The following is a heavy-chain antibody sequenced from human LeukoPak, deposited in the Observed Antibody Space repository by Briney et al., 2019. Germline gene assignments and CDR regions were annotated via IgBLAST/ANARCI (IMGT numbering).Heavy chain of an antibody. CDR3: ARENGDILTGYNYYYGMDV. V-gene: IGHV3-48*03. D-gene: IGHD3-9*01. Sequence: GGSLRLSCAASGFTFSSYEMNWVRQAPGKGLEWVSYISSSGSTIYYADSVKGRFTISRDNAKNSLYLQMNSLRAEDTAVYYCARENGDILTGYNYYYGMDVWGQGTTVTVSS. J-gene: IGHJ6*02. CDR2: ISSSGSTI. CDR1: GFTFSSYE.